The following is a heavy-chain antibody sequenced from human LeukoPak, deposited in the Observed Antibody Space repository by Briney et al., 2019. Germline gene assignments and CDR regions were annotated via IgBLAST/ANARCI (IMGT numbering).Heavy chain of an antibody. CDR1: GDSVSRTDSY. J-gene: IGHJ1*01. D-gene: IGHD3-22*01. CDR3: ARRRYYDGSGYLE. Sequence: SETLSLTCSVSGDSVSRTDSYWDWIRQPPGKGLQWIGTIYYSGRTYYSPSLKSRVTMSVDTSNNQFSLNLRSVTAADTAVYYCARRRYYDGSGYLEWGQGTLLSVSS. CDR2: IYYSGRT. V-gene: IGHV4-39*01.